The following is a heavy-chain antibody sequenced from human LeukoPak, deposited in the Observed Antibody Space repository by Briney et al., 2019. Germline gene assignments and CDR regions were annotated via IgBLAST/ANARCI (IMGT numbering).Heavy chain of an antibody. CDR3: AKGQGYDYYYGMDV. V-gene: IGHV3-23*01. CDR2: ISGGRGST. J-gene: IGHJ6*02. Sequence: GGSLRLSCAASGFSFSSYAMSWVRQASGKGLEWVSSISGGRGSTYYADSVKGRFSISRDKSKNTLSVQMNSLRAEDTAVYYCAKGQGYDYYYGMDVWGQGTTVTVSS. D-gene: IGHD2-2*01. CDR1: GFSFSSYA.